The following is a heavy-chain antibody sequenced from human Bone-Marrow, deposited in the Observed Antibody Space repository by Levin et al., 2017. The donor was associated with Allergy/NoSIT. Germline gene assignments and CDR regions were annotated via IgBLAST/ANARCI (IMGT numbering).Heavy chain of an antibody. V-gene: IGHV3-74*01. Sequence: GESLKISCAASGFTFNTYWMYWVRQAPGKGLVWVSRINSVGNITSHADSVKGRFTISRDNVKNTLYLQMNSLRAEDTAVYFCARNYDLLSGPAEVDRDGMDVWGLGTTVIVS. CDR2: INSVGNIT. CDR1: GFTFNTYW. J-gene: IGHJ6*02. D-gene: IGHD3-3*01. CDR3: ARNYDLLSGPAEVDRDGMDV.